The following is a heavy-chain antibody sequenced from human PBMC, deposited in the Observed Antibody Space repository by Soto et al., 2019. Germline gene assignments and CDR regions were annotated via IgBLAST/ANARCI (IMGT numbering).Heavy chain of an antibody. CDR3: AGGYYDFWSGYYFDY. Sequence: SETLSLTCTVSGGSISSSSYYWGWIRQPPGKGLEWIGSIYYSGSTYYNPSLKSRVTISVDTSKNQFSLKLSSVTAADTAVYYCAGGYYDFWSGYYFDYWGQGTLVTVS. CDR2: IYYSGST. V-gene: IGHV4-39*01. CDR1: GGSISSSSYY. D-gene: IGHD3-3*01. J-gene: IGHJ4*02.